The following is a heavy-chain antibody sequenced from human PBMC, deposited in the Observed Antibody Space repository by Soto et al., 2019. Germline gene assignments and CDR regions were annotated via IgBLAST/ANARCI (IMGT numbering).Heavy chain of an antibody. CDR2: MNANVDAT. D-gene: IGHD2-15*01. CDR1: GFTFASND. Sequence: QVQLVQSGAEVKKPGASVKVSCKASGFTFASNDINWVRQAPGQGLQWMGWMNANVDATDSPQEFKGRVSMTWNASISTAYLELHNPKSDDTAVYYCAREVVVGGSLWLDPWGQGSLVTVSS. V-gene: IGHV1-8*01. CDR3: AREVVVGGSLWLDP. J-gene: IGHJ5*02.